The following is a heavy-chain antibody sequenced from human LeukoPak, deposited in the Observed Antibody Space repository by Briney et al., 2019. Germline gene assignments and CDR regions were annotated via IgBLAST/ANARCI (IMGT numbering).Heavy chain of an antibody. J-gene: IGHJ4*02. CDR1: GYTFTSYD. CDR2: MNPNSGST. D-gene: IGHD5-12*01. Sequence: ASVKVSCKASGYTFTSYDINWVRQAPGQGPEWMGWMNPNSGSTGYAQKFQGRVTITRNTSISTAYMELSGLRSEDTAVYYCARGRSTGYPYYFEYWGQGTLVTVSS. V-gene: IGHV1-8*03. CDR3: ARGRSTGYPYYFEY.